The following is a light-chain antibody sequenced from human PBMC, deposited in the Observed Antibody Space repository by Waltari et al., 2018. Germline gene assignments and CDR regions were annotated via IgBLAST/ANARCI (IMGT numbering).Light chain of an antibody. V-gene: IGKV4-1*01. CDR1: QSVLYSSNNRNY. CDR2: WAS. Sequence: DIVMTQSPDSLAVSLGERATINCKSSQSVLYSSNNRNYLAWYQKKPGQPPKMLIYWASTRESGVRDRFSGSGSGTDFTLTISSLQAEDVAVYYCHQYYSNRMWTFDQGTKVEIK. J-gene: IGKJ1*01. CDR3: HQYYSNRMWT.